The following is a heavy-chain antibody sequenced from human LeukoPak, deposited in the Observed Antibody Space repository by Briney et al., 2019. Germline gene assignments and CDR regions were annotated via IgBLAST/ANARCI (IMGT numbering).Heavy chain of an antibody. CDR1: GYNFTIYW. CDR3: ARFTMVRGVISRFDP. CDR2: IYPGDSDT. D-gene: IGHD3-10*01. V-gene: IGHV5-51*01. J-gene: IGHJ5*02. Sequence: GESLKISCKGSGYNFTIYWIGWVRQMPGKGLGWMGIIYPGDSDTRYSPSFQGQVTISADKSISTAYLQWSSLKASDTAMYYCARFTMVRGVISRFDPWGQGTLVTVSS.